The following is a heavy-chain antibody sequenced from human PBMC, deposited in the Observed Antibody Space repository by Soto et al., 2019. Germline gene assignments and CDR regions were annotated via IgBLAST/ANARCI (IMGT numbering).Heavy chain of an antibody. J-gene: IGHJ5*02. D-gene: IGHD5-18*01. V-gene: IGHV3-30*04. CDR1: GFTFRSYD. CDR3: ARAMDTAMTSKDNWFDP. Sequence: QVQLVESGGGVVQPGRSLRLSCAVFGFTFRSYDMHWVRQAPGKGLEWVAVISYDEKKRYYTDSVKGRFTISRDKSKNTLYLQVNSLRAEDTAVYYCARAMDTAMTSKDNWFDPWGQGTLVTVSS. CDR2: ISYDEKKR.